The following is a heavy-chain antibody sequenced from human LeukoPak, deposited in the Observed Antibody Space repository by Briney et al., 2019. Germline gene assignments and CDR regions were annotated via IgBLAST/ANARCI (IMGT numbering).Heavy chain of an antibody. V-gene: IGHV1-46*01. Sequence: ASVKVSCKASGYTFPSYFMHWVRQAPGQGLEWMGIINPTGGSTTYAQKFQGRVTMTRNTSISTAYMELSSLRSEDTAVYYCASPTTLGYWGQGTLVTVSS. CDR3: ASPTTLGY. CDR2: INPTGGST. D-gene: IGHD4-23*01. CDR1: GYTFPSYF. J-gene: IGHJ4*02.